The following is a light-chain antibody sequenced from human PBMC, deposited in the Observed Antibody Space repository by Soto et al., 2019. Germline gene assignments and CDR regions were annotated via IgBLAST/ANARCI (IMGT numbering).Light chain of an antibody. Sequence: EIMLTQSPGTLSLSPGERATLSCRASQSLSNYFLAWYQQKPCQAPRLLIYGASNRATGIPDRFSGSGSGTDFTLTISRLEPPDFAVYYCQQYGSSLLTFGGGTRVEIK. J-gene: IGKJ4*01. CDR2: GAS. V-gene: IGKV3-20*01. CDR3: QQYGSSLLT. CDR1: QSLSNYF.